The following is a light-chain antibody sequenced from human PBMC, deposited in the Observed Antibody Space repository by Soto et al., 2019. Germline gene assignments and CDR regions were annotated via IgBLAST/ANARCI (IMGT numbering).Light chain of an antibody. V-gene: IGKV4-1*01. CDR3: QQYYTTPPTT. CDR1: QSVLYSSNNKNY. CDR2: WAS. J-gene: IGKJ2*01. Sequence: DIVMTQSPDSLAVSLGERATINCKSSQSVLYSSNNKNYLAWYQQKPGQPPKLLIYWASTRESGVPDRFSGSGSATDFTLTISSLQAEDVEVYYCQQYYTTPPTTFGQGTKLGIK.